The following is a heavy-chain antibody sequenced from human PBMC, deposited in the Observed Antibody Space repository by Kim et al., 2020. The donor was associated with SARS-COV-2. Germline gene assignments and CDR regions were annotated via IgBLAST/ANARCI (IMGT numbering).Heavy chain of an antibody. CDR3: ARDRRGYPFDD. CDR2: GT. V-gene: IGHV4-30-2*05. Sequence: GTYYKPSLKSRVTISVDTSKNQFSLKLRSVTAADTAVYYCARDRRGYPFDDWGQGTLVTVSS. J-gene: IGHJ4*02. D-gene: IGHD5-12*01.